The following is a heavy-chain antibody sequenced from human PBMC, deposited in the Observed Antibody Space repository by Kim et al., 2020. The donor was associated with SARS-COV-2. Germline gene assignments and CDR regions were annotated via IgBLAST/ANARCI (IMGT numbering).Heavy chain of an antibody. V-gene: IGHV3-21*01. CDR3: ARVDYYGSGSYSPAFDY. CDR1: GFTFSSYS. D-gene: IGHD3-10*01. Sequence: GGSLRLSCAASGFTFSSYSMNWVRQAPGKGLEWVSSISSSSSYIYYADSVKGRFTISRDNAKNSLYLQMNSLRAEDTAVYYCARVDYYGSGSYSPAFDYWGQGTLVTVSS. CDR2: ISSSSSYI. J-gene: IGHJ4*02.